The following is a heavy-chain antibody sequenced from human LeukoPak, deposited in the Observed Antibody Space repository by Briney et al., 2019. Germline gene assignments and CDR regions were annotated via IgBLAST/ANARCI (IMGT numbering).Heavy chain of an antibody. J-gene: IGHJ4*02. V-gene: IGHV3-7*01. CDR2: IRPDGSEK. CDR1: GFIFSNYW. D-gene: IGHD3-3*01. Sequence: PGGALRLSCAAPGFIFSNYWMSWVRQAPGKGPEWVANIRPDGSEKYYVDSVEGRFTISRDNAKNSLHLQMNSLRAEDTAVYYCARDRTRFFLGGQGTLVTVSS. CDR3: ARDRTRFFL.